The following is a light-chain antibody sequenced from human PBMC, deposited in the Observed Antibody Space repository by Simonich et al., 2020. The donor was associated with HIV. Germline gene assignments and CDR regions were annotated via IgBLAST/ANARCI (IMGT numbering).Light chain of an antibody. CDR1: SSNIGAGYD. CDR2: GNN. J-gene: IGLJ2*01. Sequence: QSVLTQPPSVSGAPGQRVTISCTGSSSNIGAGYDVHWYQQLPGTAPKLLSYGNNNRPSGVPDRFSGSKSGTSASLAITGLQAEDEADYYCCSYAGRYTLVFGGGTKLTVL. CDR3: CSYAGRYTLV. V-gene: IGLV1-40*01.